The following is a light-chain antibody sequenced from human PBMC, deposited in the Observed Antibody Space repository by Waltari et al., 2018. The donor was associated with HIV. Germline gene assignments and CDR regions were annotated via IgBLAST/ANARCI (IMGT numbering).Light chain of an antibody. Sequence: SYELTQPPSVSVSQGQMARLTFSGEALPKKYVSWYQQKPGQAPVLVIYKDKERPSGIPERFSGSSSGTMVTLTISGVQAEDEADYYCLSADSSGTYWVFGGGTEVTVL. CDR1: ALPKKY. V-gene: IGLV3-16*01. CDR2: KDK. J-gene: IGLJ3*02. CDR3: LSADSSGTYWV.